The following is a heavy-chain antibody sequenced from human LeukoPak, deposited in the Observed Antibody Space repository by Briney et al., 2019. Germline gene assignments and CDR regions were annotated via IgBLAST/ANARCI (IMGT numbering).Heavy chain of an antibody. CDR3: ARAVAGTDEIDS. D-gene: IGHD6-19*01. V-gene: IGHV3-13*01. CDR1: GFSFSTYD. J-gene: IGHJ4*02. Sequence: PGGSLRLSCAGSGFSFSTYDMLWVRQAPGKGLGWVSAIGSGGDTYYAGSVKGRFTISRESANNSFYLQMNSLNAGDTAVYFCARAVAGTDEIDSWGQGTLVTVSS. CDR2: IGSGGDT.